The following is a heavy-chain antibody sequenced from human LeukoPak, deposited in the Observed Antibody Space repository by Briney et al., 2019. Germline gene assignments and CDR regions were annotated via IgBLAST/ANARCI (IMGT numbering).Heavy chain of an antibody. CDR3: AADSGSYHY. V-gene: IGHV1-24*01. Sequence: ASVKVSCKASGGTFSSYAICWVRQAPGKGLEWMGGFDPEDGETIYAQKFQGRVTMTEDTSTDTAYMELSSLRSEDTAVYYCAADSGSYHYWGQGTLVTVSS. J-gene: IGHJ4*02. CDR1: GGTFSSYA. D-gene: IGHD1-26*01. CDR2: FDPEDGET.